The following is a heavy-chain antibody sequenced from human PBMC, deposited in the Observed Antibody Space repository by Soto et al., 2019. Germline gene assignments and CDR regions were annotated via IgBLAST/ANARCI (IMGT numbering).Heavy chain of an antibody. CDR1: GGSISTYY. D-gene: IGHD6-13*01. V-gene: IGHV4-59*01. Sequence: SETLSLTCAVSGGSISTYYWNWIRQPPGKGLEWIGYIYYSGSTNYNPTLKSRVTISVDTSKNQFSLKLSSVTAADTAVYYCARALTSSWYFDYWGQGTLVTVSS. J-gene: IGHJ4*02. CDR2: IYYSGST. CDR3: ARALTSSWYFDY.